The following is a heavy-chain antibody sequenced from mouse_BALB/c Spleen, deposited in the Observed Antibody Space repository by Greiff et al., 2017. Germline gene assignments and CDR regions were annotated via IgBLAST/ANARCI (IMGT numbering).Heavy chain of an antibody. CDR1: GFTFSSYG. Sequence: EVKLVESGGGLVQPGGSLKLSCAASGFTFSSYGMSWVRQTPDKRLELVATINSNGGSTYYPDSVKGRFTISRDNAKNTLYLQMSRLKSEDTAMYYCARGGDGLLGSYAMDYWGQGTSVTVSS. CDR3: ARGGDGLLGSYAMDY. V-gene: IGHV5-6-3*01. D-gene: IGHD2-3*01. CDR2: INSNGGST. J-gene: IGHJ4*01.